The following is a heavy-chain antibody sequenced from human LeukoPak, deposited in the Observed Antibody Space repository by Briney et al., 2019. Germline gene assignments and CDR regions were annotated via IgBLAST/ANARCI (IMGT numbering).Heavy chain of an antibody. Sequence: PSQTLSLTCTVSGGSMNSYYWSWLRQPPGEGPEWIGYTTYSGGTNYNPSLKSRVTISVDTSKNHFSLKLSSVTAADTAANYCEIGAAWWSHWGQGTLVTVSS. CDR2: TTYSGGT. D-gene: IGHD2-8*02. J-gene: IGHJ4*02. CDR1: GGSMNSYY. CDR3: EIGAAWWSH. V-gene: IGHV4-59*01.